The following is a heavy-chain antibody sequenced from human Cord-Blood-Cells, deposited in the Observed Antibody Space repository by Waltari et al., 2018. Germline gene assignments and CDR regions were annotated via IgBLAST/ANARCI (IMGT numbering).Heavy chain of an antibody. CDR1: GYTFTRYD. Sequence: QVQLVQSGAEVKKPGASVKVSCKASGYTFTRYDINWVRPATGQGLEWMGWMNPNSGNTGYAQKFQGRVTMTRNTSISTAYMELSSLRSEDTAVYYCARALNDYSNYGYYYYGMDVWGQGTTVTVSS. CDR2: MNPNSGNT. D-gene: IGHD4-4*01. V-gene: IGHV1-8*01. CDR3: ARALNDYSNYGYYYYGMDV. J-gene: IGHJ6*02.